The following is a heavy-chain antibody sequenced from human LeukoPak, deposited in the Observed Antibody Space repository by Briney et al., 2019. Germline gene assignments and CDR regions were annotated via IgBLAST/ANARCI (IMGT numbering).Heavy chain of an antibody. CDR2: IYYGGST. Sequence: SETLSLTCTVSGGSISSYYWSWIRQPPGKGLEWIGYIYYGGSTNYNPSLKSRVTISVDTSKNQYSLKLSSVTAADTAVYYCARATTGTTNWFDPWGQGTLVTVSS. CDR3: ARATTGTTNWFDP. V-gene: IGHV4-59*01. J-gene: IGHJ5*02. D-gene: IGHD1-1*01. CDR1: GGSISSYY.